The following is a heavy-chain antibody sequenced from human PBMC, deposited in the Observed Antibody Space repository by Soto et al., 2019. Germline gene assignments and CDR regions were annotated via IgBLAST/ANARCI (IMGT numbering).Heavy chain of an antibody. CDR3: ARGDRGGSGSPASYYYSGLDV. CDR1: GFTFSSYA. CDR2: VSAGGDMT. Sequence: DVHLLESGGHLVQPGGSLRLSCAASGFTFSSYAMSWVRQAPGKGLEWVSSVSAGGDMTYYSDSVKGRFTISRDNSNNALFLQMNSLRIEYTALYYCARGDRGGSGSPASYYYSGLDVWGQGATVTVS. V-gene: IGHV3-23*01. D-gene: IGHD3-10*01. J-gene: IGHJ6*02.